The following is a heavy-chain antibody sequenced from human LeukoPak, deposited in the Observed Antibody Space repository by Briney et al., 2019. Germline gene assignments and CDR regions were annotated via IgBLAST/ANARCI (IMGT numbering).Heavy chain of an antibody. CDR1: GGSISSGGYY. V-gene: IGHV4-31*03. J-gene: IGHJ5*02. Sequence: PSETLSLTCTVSGGSISSGGYYWSWIRQHPGKGLEWIGYIYYSGSTYYNPSLKSRVTISVDTSKNQFSLKLSSVTAADTAVYYCARDAMVRGGSANWFDPWGQGTLVTVSS. CDR2: IYYSGST. CDR3: ARDAMVRGGSANWFDP. D-gene: IGHD3-10*01.